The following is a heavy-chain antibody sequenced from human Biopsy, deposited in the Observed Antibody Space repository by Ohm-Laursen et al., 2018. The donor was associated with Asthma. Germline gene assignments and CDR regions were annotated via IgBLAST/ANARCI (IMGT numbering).Heavy chain of an antibody. CDR3: ARKTGAWNWMTCYSFDF. CDR1: GGTFNTYV. CDR2: INSVFGTT. D-gene: IGHD2-15*01. Sequence: SSVKVSCKSLGGTFNTYVIGWVRQAPGQGLEWMGGINSVFGTTTYPQKFQDRVTITADSSTSTIYMELSSLRSEDTAVYFCARKTGAWNWMTCYSFDFWGQGTLVTVSS. V-gene: IGHV1-69*06. J-gene: IGHJ4*02.